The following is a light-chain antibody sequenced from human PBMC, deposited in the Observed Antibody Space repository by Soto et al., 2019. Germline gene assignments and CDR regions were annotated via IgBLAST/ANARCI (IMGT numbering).Light chain of an antibody. CDR1: QNINKW. CDR2: DAS. J-gene: IGKJ5*01. CDR3: QHSYSTPIT. V-gene: IGKV1-39*01. Sequence: IQMPQSPSAVSASVGDRVTITCRASQNINKWLAWYQHKPGKAPKVLIYDASSLESGVPSRFSGSGSGTDFTLTISSLQPEDFATYYCQHSYSTPITFGQGTRLEIK.